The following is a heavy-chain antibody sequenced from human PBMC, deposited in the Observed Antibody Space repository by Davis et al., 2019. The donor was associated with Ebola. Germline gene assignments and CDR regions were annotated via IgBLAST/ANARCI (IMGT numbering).Heavy chain of an antibody. D-gene: IGHD3-16*01. J-gene: IGHJ4*02. CDR2: IYHSDTT. V-gene: IGHV3-53*01. CDR1: GFTVTTNY. CDR3: ARASWGYQIDD. Sequence: LSLTCAASGFTVTTNYMSWVRQAPGKGLEWVSVIYHSDTTYYADSVKGRFTISRDDSKNTVHLQMNSLRAEDSAVYYCARASWGYQIDDWGQGTLVTVSS.